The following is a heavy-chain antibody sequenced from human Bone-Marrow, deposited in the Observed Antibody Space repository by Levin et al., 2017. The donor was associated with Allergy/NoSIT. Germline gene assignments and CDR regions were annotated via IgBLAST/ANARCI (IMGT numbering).Heavy chain of an antibody. D-gene: IGHD1-1*01. Sequence: SETLSLTCTVSGGSVSTYFWNWIRQPTGKGLEWIGEVYYTGRTNYNTSLESRVTISVDSPKNQVFLKLMYVTAADTAVYYFARRAWNEPFGAWGQGRLVTVSS. J-gene: IGHJ5*02. CDR3: ARRAWNEPFGA. CDR1: GGSVSTYF. V-gene: IGHV4-59*08. CDR2: VYYTGRT.